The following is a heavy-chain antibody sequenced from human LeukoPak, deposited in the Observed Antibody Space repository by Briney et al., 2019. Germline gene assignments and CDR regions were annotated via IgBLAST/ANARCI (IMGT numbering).Heavy chain of an antibody. CDR3: AAREQLDY. CDR1: GFMFNNFA. CDR2: ISFDGGVK. V-gene: IGHV3-30*03. D-gene: IGHD6-13*01. J-gene: IGHJ4*02. Sequence: PGGSLRLSCAASGFMFNNFAMHWVRLAPGKGLEWVAVISFDGGVKYYVDSVKGRFTVSRDNSKNTLYLQMNDLRTADTAVYYCAAREQLDYWGQGTLVTVSS.